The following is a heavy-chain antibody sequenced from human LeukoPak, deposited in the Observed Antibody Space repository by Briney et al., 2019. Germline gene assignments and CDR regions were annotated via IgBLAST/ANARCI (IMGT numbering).Heavy chain of an antibody. CDR3: AKGGPQFFDY. V-gene: IGHV3-23*01. CDR2: ISGSGGST. Sequence: PGGSLRLSCAASGFTFSSSAMSWVRQAPGKGLEWVSTISGSGGSTYSTDSVKGRFTISRDNSKSTLYPQMNSLRVEDTAIYYCAKGGPQFFDYWGQGTLVTVSS. CDR1: GFTFSSSA. D-gene: IGHD5-24*01. J-gene: IGHJ4*02.